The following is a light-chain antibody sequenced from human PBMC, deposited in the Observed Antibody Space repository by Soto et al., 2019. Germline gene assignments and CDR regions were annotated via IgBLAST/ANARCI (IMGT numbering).Light chain of an antibody. J-gene: IGKJ5*01. Sequence: DIPMTQSPSTLSASVGDRVTITCWASQSISSCLAWYQQKPGKAPKLLIYDASSLESGVPSRFSGSGSGTEFTLTISSLQPDDFATYYCQQYNSYTSITFGQGTRLEIK. CDR3: QQYNSYTSIT. V-gene: IGKV1-5*01. CDR1: QSISSC. CDR2: DAS.